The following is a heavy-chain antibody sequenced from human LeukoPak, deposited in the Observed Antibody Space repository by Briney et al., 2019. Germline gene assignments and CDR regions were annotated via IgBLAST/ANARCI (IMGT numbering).Heavy chain of an antibody. CDR3: ANPPTVTKIRFDS. CDR1: GYTFTGYY. CDR2: INPNSGGT. Sequence: ASVKVSCKASGYTFTGYYMHWVRQAPGQGLEWMGWINPNSGGTNYAQKFQGRVTMTRDTSISTAYMELSRLRAEDTAVYYCANPPTVTKIRFDSWGQGTLVTVSS. V-gene: IGHV1-2*02. J-gene: IGHJ5*01. D-gene: IGHD4-17*01.